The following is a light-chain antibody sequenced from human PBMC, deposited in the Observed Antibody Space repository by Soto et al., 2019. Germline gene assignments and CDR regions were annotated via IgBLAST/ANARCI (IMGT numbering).Light chain of an antibody. CDR2: EVF. J-gene: IGLJ1*01. CDR1: SNDIGAYNY. CDR3: LSYVGRETGV. V-gene: IGLV2-8*01. Sequence: QSALTQPPSASGSPGQSVTISCTGTSNDIGAYNYVSWYQHHPGKVPKLLIYEVFRRPSGVPDRFSASTSGNTASLTVSGLQPEDEADYYCLSYVGRETGVFGSGTKVTV.